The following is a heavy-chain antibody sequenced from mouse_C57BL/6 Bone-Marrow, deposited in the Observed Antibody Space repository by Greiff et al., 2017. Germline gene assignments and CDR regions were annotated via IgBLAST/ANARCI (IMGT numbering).Heavy chain of an antibody. CDR2: IYPRSGNT. Sequence: VQLQQSGAELVRPGASVKLSCKASGYTFTSYGISWVKQRTGQGLEWIGEIYPRSGNTYYNEKFKGKATLTADKSSSTAYMELRSLTSEDSAVYFCGITYDYGAYWGQGTLVTVSA. J-gene: IGHJ3*01. CDR1: GYTFTSYG. V-gene: IGHV1-81*01. CDR3: GITYDYGAY. D-gene: IGHD2-4*01.